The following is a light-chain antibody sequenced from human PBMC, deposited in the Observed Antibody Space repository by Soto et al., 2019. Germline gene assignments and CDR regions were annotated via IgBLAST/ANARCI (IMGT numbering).Light chain of an antibody. CDR2: KAS. CDR1: QSISSW. V-gene: IGKV1-5*03. CDR3: QQYNSYCT. J-gene: IGKJ5*01. Sequence: DIQMSQSPSTLSASVGAPVTITCRASQSISSWLAWYQQKPGKVPKLLIYKASSLESGVPSRFSGSGSGTEFTLTISSLQPDDFATYYCQQYNSYCTFGQGTRLEIK.